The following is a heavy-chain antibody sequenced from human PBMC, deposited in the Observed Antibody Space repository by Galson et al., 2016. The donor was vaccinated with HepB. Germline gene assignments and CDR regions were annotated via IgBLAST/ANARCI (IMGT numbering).Heavy chain of an antibody. J-gene: IGHJ3*02. Sequence: SETLSLTCTVSGGSVSGGSYYWNWIRLPPGKGLEWIGYIYYSGSTNYNPSLKSRVTMSVDTSKNQFSLKLSSVTAADTAMYYCARYHDTSGYYFQAAFEIWGQGTMVTVSS. CDR1: GGSVSGGSYY. D-gene: IGHD3-22*01. CDR2: IYYSGST. V-gene: IGHV4-61*01. CDR3: ARYHDTSGYYFQAAFEI.